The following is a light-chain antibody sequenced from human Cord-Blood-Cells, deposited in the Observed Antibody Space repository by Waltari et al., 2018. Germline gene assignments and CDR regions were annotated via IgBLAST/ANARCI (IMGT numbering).Light chain of an antibody. Sequence: QLVLTQSPSASASLGASVKLTCTLIRGHSSYAIPSHQQQPEKGPRSLMKLNSDGSHSKGDGIPDRFSGSSSGAERYLTISSLQSEDEADYYCQTWGTGNWVFGGGTKLTVL. J-gene: IGLJ3*02. V-gene: IGLV4-69*01. CDR1: RGHSSYA. CDR3: QTWGTGNWV. CDR2: LNSDGSH.